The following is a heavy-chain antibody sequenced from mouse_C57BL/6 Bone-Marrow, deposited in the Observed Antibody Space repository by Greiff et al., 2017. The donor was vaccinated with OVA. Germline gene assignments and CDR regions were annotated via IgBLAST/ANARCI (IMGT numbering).Heavy chain of an antibody. V-gene: IGHV1-19*01. CDR1: GYTFTDYY. CDR3: ARYPTGDY. D-gene: IGHD2-10*01. Sequence: VQLQQSGPVLVKPGASVKMSCKASGYTFTDYYMNWVKQSHGKSLEWIGVINPYNGGTSYNQKFKGKAALTVDKSSSTAYMELNSLTSEDSAVYYCARYPTGDYWGQGTTLTVSS. CDR2: INPYNGGT. J-gene: IGHJ2*01.